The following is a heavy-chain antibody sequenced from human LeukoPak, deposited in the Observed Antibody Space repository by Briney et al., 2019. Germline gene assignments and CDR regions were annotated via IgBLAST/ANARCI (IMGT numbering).Heavy chain of an antibody. V-gene: IGHV1-18*01. Sequence: VXVXCXXXXYTFTTXXISWVRQAXGRGLEWMGWISAYNGKTNYAQMLQGRVTVPTATSTSTAYMELRSLRSDDTAVYYCARDQPRRWLDPWGQGTLVTVSS. J-gene: IGHJ5*02. D-gene: IGHD1-14*01. CDR3: ARDQPRRWLDP. CDR2: ISAYNGKT. CDR1: XYTFTTXX.